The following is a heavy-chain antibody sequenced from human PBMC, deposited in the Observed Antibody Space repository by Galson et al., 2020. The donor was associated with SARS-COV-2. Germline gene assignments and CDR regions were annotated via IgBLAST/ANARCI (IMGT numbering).Heavy chain of an antibody. D-gene: IGHD3-22*01. CDR2: ISGSGART. CDR1: GFTFSSYA. V-gene: IGHV3-23*01. J-gene: IGHJ4*02. CDR3: AKWGSYYYDSSGYPFDC. Sequence: GESLKISCVASGFTFSSYAMSWVRQAPGKGLEWVSAISGSGARTDYADSVKDRFTISRDNSKNTLYLQMNSLRAEDTAVYYCAKWGSYYYDSSGYPFDCWGQGTLVPVSS.